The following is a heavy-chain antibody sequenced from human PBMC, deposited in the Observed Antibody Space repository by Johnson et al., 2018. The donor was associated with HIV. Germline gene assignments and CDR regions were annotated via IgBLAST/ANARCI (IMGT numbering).Heavy chain of an antibody. D-gene: IGHD3-10*01. Sequence: VQLVESGGGVVQPGRSLRLSCAASGFTFTNAWMSWLRQAPGKGLEWIGRIKSKTGGGTTSYAAPVKGRFTISRDDSKDTVYLHMNSLKVDYTAVYYCTTDWEYYYGSGKLDAFDMWGQGTMVTVSS. J-gene: IGHJ3*02. CDR3: TTDWEYYYGSGKLDAFDM. CDR1: GFTFTNAW. V-gene: IGHV3-15*01. CDR2: IKSKTGGGTT.